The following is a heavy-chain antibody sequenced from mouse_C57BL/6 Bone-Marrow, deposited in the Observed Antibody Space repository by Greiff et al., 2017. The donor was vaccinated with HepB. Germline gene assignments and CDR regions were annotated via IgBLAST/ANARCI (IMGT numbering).Heavy chain of an antibody. V-gene: IGHV1-22*01. CDR3: ARGAYYGWYFDV. CDR1: GYTFTDYN. CDR2: INPNNGGT. Sequence: VQLQQSGPELVKPGASVKMSCKASGYTFTDYNMHWVKQSHGKSLEWIGYINPNNGGTSYNQKFKGKATLTVNKSSSTAYMELRSLTSEDSAVYYCARGAYYGWYFDVWGTGTTVTVSS. J-gene: IGHJ1*03. D-gene: IGHD1-1*01.